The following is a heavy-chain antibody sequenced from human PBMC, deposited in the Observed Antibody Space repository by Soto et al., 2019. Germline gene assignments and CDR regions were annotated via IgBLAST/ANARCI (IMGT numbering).Heavy chain of an antibody. CDR2: INPNSGGT. Sequence: VKVSCKASGYSFTGYYMHWVRQAPGQGLEWMGWINPNSGGTNYAQKFQGWVTMTRDTSISTAYMELSRLRSDDTAVYYCARDRHWESSGSRDGAFDIWGQGTMVTVSS. CDR3: ARDRHWESSGSRDGAFDI. V-gene: IGHV1-2*04. J-gene: IGHJ3*02. CDR1: GYSFTGYY. D-gene: IGHD3-22*01.